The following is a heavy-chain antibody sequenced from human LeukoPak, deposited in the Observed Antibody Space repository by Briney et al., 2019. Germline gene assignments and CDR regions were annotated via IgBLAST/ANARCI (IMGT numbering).Heavy chain of an antibody. J-gene: IGHJ4*02. V-gene: IGHV1-18*01. CDR1: GYTFTSYG. Sequence: ASVKVSCKASGYTFTSYGISWVRQAPGQGLEWMGWISPYNGNTDHAQKFQGRVTMTTDTFTSTAYMDLRSLRSDDTAVYYCARKRYDSSRYGQTYYFDNWGERTLGTVSS. CDR2: ISPYNGNT. CDR3: ARKRYDSSRYGQTYYFDN. D-gene: IGHD3-22*01.